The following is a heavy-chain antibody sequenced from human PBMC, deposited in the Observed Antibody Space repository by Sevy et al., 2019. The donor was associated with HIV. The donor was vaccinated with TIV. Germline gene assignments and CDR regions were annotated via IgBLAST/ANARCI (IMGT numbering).Heavy chain of an antibody. CDR2: IWYDGTNK. J-gene: IGHJ3*02. D-gene: IGHD3-16*02. V-gene: IGHV3-30*02. CDR3: TKDMVTFGGIIANSPGGFDI. CDR1: GFTYSSYG. Sequence: GGSLRLSCAASGFTYSSYGMHWVRQAPGKGLEWVAVIWYDGTNKDYAASVKGRFTISRDNSKNTLYLQMNSLRAEDTAVYYCTKDMVTFGGIIANSPGGFDIWGQGTMVTVSS.